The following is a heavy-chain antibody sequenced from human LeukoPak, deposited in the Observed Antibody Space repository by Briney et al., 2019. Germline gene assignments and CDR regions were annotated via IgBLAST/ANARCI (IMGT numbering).Heavy chain of an antibody. D-gene: IGHD3/OR15-3a*01. CDR3: ARARDWSAGSWFDP. CDR1: GGFISSYY. J-gene: IGHJ5*02. V-gene: IGHV4-59*01. CDR2: IFYRGAT. Sequence: SETLSLTCIVSGGFISSYYWNWIRQPPGKGLEWIGNIFYRGATNYNPSLKSRVTMSVDTSKNQFSLKLSSVTAADTAMYYCARARDWSAGSWFDPWGQGIPVTVSS.